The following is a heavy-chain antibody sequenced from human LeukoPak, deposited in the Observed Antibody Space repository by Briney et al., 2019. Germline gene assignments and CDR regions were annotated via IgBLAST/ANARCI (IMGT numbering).Heavy chain of an antibody. V-gene: IGHV3-66*01. Sequence: GGSLRLSCAASGFTVSSNYMSWVRQAPGKGLGWVSVIYSGGSTYYSDSVKGRFTISRDNSKNTLYLQMSSLRAEDTAVYSCARGVPGYPLDSWGQGTLVTVSS. J-gene: IGHJ4*02. CDR2: IYSGGST. D-gene: IGHD3-9*01. CDR3: ARGVPGYPLDS. CDR1: GFTVSSNY.